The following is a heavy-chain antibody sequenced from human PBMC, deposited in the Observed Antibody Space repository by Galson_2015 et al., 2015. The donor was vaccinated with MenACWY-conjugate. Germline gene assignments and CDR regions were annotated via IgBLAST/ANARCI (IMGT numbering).Heavy chain of an antibody. J-gene: IGHJ6*02. Sequence: SLRLSCAASGFTFDGYAMHWVRHAPGKGLEWVSGISWNRGNIGYADSVKGRFTISRDNAKNSLCLQMNSLRDEDTALYYCAKDFACAATSPWSGLDVSGQGTTLTVSS. CDR3: AKDFACAATSPWSGLDV. CDR2: ISWNRGNI. D-gene: IGHD3-3*01. V-gene: IGHV3-9*01. CDR1: GFTFDGYA.